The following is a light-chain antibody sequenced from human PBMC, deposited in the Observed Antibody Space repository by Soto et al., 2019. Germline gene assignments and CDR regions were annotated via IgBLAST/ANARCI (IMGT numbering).Light chain of an antibody. CDR1: QHINTW. CDR2: DAS. CDR3: QQYHSYPYT. Sequence: DIQMTQSPHTLSASVGDRVTITCRASQHINTWLAWYQQKSGKAPKLLMYDASSLESGVPSRFSGSSSGTEFTHTISSVQPCDFATYYCQQYHSYPYTCGQGTKLEIK. J-gene: IGKJ2*01. V-gene: IGKV1-5*01.